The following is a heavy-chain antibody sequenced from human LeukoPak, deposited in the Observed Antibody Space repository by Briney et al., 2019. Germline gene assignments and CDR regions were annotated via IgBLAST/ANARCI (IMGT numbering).Heavy chain of an antibody. CDR1: GYTFTSYG. Sequence: ASVKVSCKASGYTFTSYGISWVRQAPGQGLEWMGWISAYNGNTNYAQKLQGRVTITADKSTSTAYMELSSLRSEDTAVYYCARSIEVGVLRYFDWLSDYYYYYMDVWGKGTTVTVSS. J-gene: IGHJ6*03. CDR3: ARSIEVGVLRYFDWLSDYYYYYMDV. CDR2: ISAYNGNT. V-gene: IGHV1-18*01. D-gene: IGHD3-9*01.